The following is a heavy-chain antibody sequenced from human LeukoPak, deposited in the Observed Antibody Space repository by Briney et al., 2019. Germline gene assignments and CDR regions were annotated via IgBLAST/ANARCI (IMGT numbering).Heavy chain of an antibody. CDR2: IGPSGTGT. J-gene: IGHJ4*02. CDR1: AFTFNNYP. CDR3: AKKEAVSGVFDY. Sequence: GGSLRLSRSAAAFTFNNYPMSWVRQAPGKGLEWVSGIGPSGTGTYYADSLKGRFTISRDNSKNTLYLQMSSLRAEDTAVFYCAKKEAVSGVFDYWGQGTLVTVSS. V-gene: IGHV3-23*01. D-gene: IGHD6-19*01.